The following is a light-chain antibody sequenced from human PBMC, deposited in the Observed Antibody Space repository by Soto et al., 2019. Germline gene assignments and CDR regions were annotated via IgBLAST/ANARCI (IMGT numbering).Light chain of an antibody. CDR3: MQSLQTPNT. CDR1: QSLLHSNGNNY. Sequence: EIVMTQSPVSLPVTPGEPASISCRSSQSLLHSNGNNYLDWYXQKPGQSPQXLIHLGSQRASGVPDRFSGSGSDTDVTMKISRVEPEDGAIDEGMQSLQTPNTFGPGTKVENK. CDR2: LGS. V-gene: IGKV2-28*01. J-gene: IGKJ3*01.